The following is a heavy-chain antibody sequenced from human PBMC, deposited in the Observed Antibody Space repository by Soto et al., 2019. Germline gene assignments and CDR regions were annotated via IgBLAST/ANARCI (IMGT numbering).Heavy chain of an antibody. CDR1: GYTFTGDY. V-gene: IGHV1-2*02. D-gene: IGHD5-12*01. Sequence: ASVEICWKAPGYTFTGDYLSLVRQARGEGLEWMGWINPNSGGTNYAQKFQGRVTMTRDTSISTAYMELSSLTSEDTAVYYCATDERRDGYSFAYWGQGTLVTVSS. CDR3: ATDERRDGYSFAY. CDR2: INPNSGGT. J-gene: IGHJ4*02.